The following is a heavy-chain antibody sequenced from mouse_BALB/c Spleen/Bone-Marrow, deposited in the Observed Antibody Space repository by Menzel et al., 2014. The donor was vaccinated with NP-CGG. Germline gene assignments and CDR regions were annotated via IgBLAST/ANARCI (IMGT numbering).Heavy chain of an antibody. CDR2: INPSSGYT. J-gene: IGHJ2*01. Sequence: QVQLKESGAELARPGASVKMSCKASGYTFTNYTMHWVKQRPGQGLEWIGYINPSSGYTNYNQKFKDKSTLTADRSSNTAYMQLSRLTSEESAVYYCAREGSYDGCSGHFDFWGPGTTLTVSS. CDR1: GYTFTNYT. V-gene: IGHV1-4*01. CDR3: AREGSYDGCSGHFDF. D-gene: IGHD2-3*01.